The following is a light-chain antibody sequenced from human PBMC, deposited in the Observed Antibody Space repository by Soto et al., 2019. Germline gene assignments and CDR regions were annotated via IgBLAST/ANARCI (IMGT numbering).Light chain of an antibody. CDR3: LQDYNYPFT. Sequence: AIQMTQSPSSLSASVGDRVTITCRASQGIRNDLAWYQQKPGKAPKLLIYAASSLQSGVPSRFSGSGSGTDFTLTISSLQPEVFATYYCLQDYNYPFTFGPGTKVDIK. CDR2: AAS. J-gene: IGKJ3*01. CDR1: QGIRND. V-gene: IGKV1-6*01.